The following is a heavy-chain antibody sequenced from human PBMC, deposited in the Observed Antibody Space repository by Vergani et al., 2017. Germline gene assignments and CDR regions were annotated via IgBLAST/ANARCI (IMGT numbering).Heavy chain of an antibody. D-gene: IGHD3-10*01. J-gene: IGHJ4*02. V-gene: IGHV3-23*01. CDR1: GFAFSRYA. Sequence: EVQLLESGGRLVQPGGSLRLSCVASGFAFSRYAMSWVRQAPGKGLEGVSGLTASGSGISYADSVRGRFTISRDNSKNTLFLQMDSLRAEDTAVDYCAKEVIMVRGEPDYWGQGALITVSS. CDR2: LTASGSGI. CDR3: AKEVIMVRGEPDY.